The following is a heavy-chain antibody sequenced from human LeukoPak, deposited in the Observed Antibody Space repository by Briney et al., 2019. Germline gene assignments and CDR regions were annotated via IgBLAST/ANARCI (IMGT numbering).Heavy chain of an antibody. D-gene: IGHD3-3*02. CDR3: ARGSSGGTFGY. CDR1: GFTFSGYW. J-gene: IGHJ4*02. CDR2: INSDESST. Sequence: PGGSLRLSCAASGFTFSGYWMNWVRQARGKGLVWVSHINSDESSTSYADSVKGRFTISRDNAKNTLYLGMNSLRAEDTAVYYCARGSSGGTFGYWGQGTLVTVSS. V-gene: IGHV3-74*01.